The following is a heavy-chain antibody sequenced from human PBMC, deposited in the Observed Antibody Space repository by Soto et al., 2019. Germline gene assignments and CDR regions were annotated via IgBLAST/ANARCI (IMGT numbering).Heavy chain of an antibody. V-gene: IGHV4-4*02. CDR3: ARRDYYDSSGSLDY. CDR2: IYHSGST. D-gene: IGHD3-22*01. CDR1: GGSISSSNW. J-gene: IGHJ4*02. Sequence: SETLSLTCAVSGGSISSSNWWSWLRQPSGKGLEWIGEIYHSGSTNYNPSLKSRVTISVDKSKNQFSLKLSSVTAADTGVYYCARRDYYDSSGSLDYWGQGALVTVSS.